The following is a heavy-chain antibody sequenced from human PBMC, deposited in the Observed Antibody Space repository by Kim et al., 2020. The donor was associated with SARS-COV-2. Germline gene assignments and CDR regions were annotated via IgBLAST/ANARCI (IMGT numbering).Heavy chain of an antibody. CDR2: IHTGGGT. D-gene: IGHD3-10*01. CDR1: GFTASSKY. V-gene: IGHV3-53*01. Sequence: GGSLRLSCAASGFTASSKYMSWVRQAPGRGLEWVSVIHTGGGTNYADSVKGRFTISRDNSENTLYLQMNSLGAEDTAVYYCARGGDYKTWFEFDYWGRGTLVTVSS. CDR3: ARGGDYKTWFEFDY. J-gene: IGHJ4*02.